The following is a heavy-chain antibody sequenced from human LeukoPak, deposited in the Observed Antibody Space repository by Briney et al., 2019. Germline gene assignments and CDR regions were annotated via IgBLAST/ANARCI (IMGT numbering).Heavy chain of an antibody. CDR2: IRHDGSNK. Sequence: GGSLRLSCAASGFTFSSYGMHWVRQAPGKGLEWVAFIRHDGSNKYYADSVKGRFTISRDNAKNSLYLQMNSLRAEDTALYYCAKDSATGRSLSHFDYWGQGTLVTVSS. V-gene: IGHV3-30*02. J-gene: IGHJ4*02. CDR1: GFTFSSYG. D-gene: IGHD1-26*01. CDR3: AKDSATGRSLSHFDY.